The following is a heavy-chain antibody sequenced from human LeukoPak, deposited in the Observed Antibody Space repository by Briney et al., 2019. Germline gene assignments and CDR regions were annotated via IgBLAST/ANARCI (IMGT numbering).Heavy chain of an antibody. CDR2: ITNDASST. CDR3: ARGGWPGAFDI. Sequence: GGSLRLSCAASGFTFSSYWMHWVRQAPGKGLVWVSRITNDASSTSHADSVKGRFTISRDNARHTLYLQMNSLRAEDTAVYYCARGGWPGAFDIWAQGEWSPSPQ. CDR1: GFTFSSYW. J-gene: IGHJ3*02. D-gene: IGHD5-24*01. V-gene: IGHV3-74*01.